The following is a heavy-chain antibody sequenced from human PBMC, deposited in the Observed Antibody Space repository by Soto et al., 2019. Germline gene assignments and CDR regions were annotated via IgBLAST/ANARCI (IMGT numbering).Heavy chain of an antibody. V-gene: IGHV1-3*01. D-gene: IGHD1-1*01. Sequence: ASVKVSCKASGYTFTSYAMHWVRQAPGQRLEWMGWINAGNGNTKYSQKFQGRVTITRDTSASTAYMELSSLRSEDTAVYYRARAFAGTTRRDAFNIWGQGTMVTVSS. CDR3: ARAFAGTTRRDAFNI. CDR2: INAGNGNT. CDR1: GYTFTSYA. J-gene: IGHJ3*02.